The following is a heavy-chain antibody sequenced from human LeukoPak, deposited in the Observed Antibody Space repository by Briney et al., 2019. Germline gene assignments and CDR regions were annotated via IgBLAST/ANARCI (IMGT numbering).Heavy chain of an antibody. CDR3: ARSSGYYYYYGMDV. CDR1: GYTFTGYY. V-gene: IGHV1-2*02. D-gene: IGHD3-22*01. CDR2: INPNSGGT. Sequence: ASVKVSCKASGYTFTGYYMHWVRQAPGQGLEWMGWINPNSGGTNYAQKFQGRVTMTRDTSISTAHMELSGLRSDDTAMYYCARSSGYYYYYGMDVWGQGTTVTVSS. J-gene: IGHJ6*02.